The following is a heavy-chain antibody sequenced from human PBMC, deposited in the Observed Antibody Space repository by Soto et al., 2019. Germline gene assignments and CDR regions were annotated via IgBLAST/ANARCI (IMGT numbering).Heavy chain of an antibody. J-gene: IGHJ6*02. CDR2: IIPRSAKS. V-gene: IGHV1-69*13. CDR1: GDTFSTYS. D-gene: IGHD2-2*01. Sequence: SVKVSCKASGDTFSTYSITWMRQAPGRGLEWVGRIIPRSAKSNYAQKFEGRGTITADESTSTAYMELSSLRSEDTAVYYCAREGLVLVPTTVNSDYYYYAMDVWGQGTTVTVSS. CDR3: AREGLVLVPTTVNSDYYYYAMDV.